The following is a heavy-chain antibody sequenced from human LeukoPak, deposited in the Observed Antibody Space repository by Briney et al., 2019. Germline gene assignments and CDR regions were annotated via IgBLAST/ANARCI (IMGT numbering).Heavy chain of an antibody. CDR2: IKKDGSEK. CDR1: GFTFKNYW. V-gene: IGHV3-7*01. J-gene: IGHJ2*01. D-gene: IGHD6-13*01. Sequence: PGGSLRLSCAASGFTFKNYWMSWIRQAPGKGLEWVANIKKDGSEKYFVESVKGRFTIFRDNAKNSLYLQMNSLRAEDTAVYYCARWGLYSRLSYWYIDLWGRGTLVTVSS. CDR3: ARWGLYSRLSYWYIDL.